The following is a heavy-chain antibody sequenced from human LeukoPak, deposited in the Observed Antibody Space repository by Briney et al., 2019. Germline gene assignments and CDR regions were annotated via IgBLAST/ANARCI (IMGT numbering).Heavy chain of an antibody. CDR1: GFTFTSYW. J-gene: IGHJ4*02. V-gene: IGHV3-7*01. D-gene: IGHD3-22*01. CDR2: IKQDGSEK. Sequence: PGGSLRLSCAASGFTFTSYWMSWVRQAPGKGLEGVANIKQDGSEKYYVDSVKARFTISRDNAKNSLYLQMNRLRAEDTAVYYCARDLVPDYYDSSGYPYYFDYWGQGTLVTVSS. CDR3: ARDLVPDYYDSSGYPYYFDY.